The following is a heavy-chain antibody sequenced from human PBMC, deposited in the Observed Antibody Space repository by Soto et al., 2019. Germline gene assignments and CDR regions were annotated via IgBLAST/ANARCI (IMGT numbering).Heavy chain of an antibody. D-gene: IGHD2-15*01. J-gene: IGHJ6*02. CDR2: IIPIFGTA. CDR3: ASSVVVVAATPYYYGMDV. Sequence: ASVKVSCKASGGTFSSYAISWVRQAPGQGLEWMGGIIPIFGTANYAQKFQGRVTITADESTSTAYMELSSLRSEDTAVYYCASSVVVVAATPYYYGMDVWGQGTTVTVSS. V-gene: IGHV1-69*13. CDR1: GGTFSSYA.